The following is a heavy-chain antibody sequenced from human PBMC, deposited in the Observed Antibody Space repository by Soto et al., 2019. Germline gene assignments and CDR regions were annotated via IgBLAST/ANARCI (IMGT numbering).Heavy chain of an antibody. CDR1: GGSISSSSFY. V-gene: IGHV4-61*05. D-gene: IGHD1-26*01. CDR2: IYYSGSS. J-gene: IGHJ6*03. CDR3: ARLRGTHNPADYYYYMDV. Sequence: ASETLSLTCTVSGGSISSSSFYWGWIPPPPGQGLEWIGYIYYSGSSNYNPSLKSRVTISVDTSKNQFSLKLSSVTAADTAVYYCARLRGTHNPADYYYYMDVWGKGTTVTVSS.